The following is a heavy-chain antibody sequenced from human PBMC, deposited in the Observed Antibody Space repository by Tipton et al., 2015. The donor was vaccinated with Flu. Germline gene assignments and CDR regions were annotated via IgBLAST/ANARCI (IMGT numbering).Heavy chain of an antibody. J-gene: IGHJ3*02. CDR3: TRDLRGYCGYTGGDAFDM. D-gene: IGHD5-12*01. CDR2: ISTSGST. Sequence: TLSLTCTVSGGSISTSYWSWIRQPAGKGLEWIGRISTSGSTNYNASLESRVTMSRDTSKNHFSLRLSSATAADTALYYCTRDLRGYCGYTGGDAFDMWGQGIMVIVSS. V-gene: IGHV4-4*07. CDR1: GGSISTSY.